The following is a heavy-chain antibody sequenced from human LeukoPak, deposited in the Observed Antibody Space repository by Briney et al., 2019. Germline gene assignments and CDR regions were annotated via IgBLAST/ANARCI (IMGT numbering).Heavy chain of an antibody. D-gene: IGHD6-13*01. CDR2: ISNDGGII. V-gene: IGHV3-74*01. J-gene: IGHJ3*02. CDR3: RRKTYIAAAGSHACHI. Sequence: PGGSLRLSCSASGFTFSSSWMHWVRQVPGKGLVWVSPISNDGGIINYADSVKGRFTISRDNSKHTLYMQMNSLRAEDTAMLYCRRKTYIAAAGSHACHIWGEETRVTV. CDR1: GFTFSSSW.